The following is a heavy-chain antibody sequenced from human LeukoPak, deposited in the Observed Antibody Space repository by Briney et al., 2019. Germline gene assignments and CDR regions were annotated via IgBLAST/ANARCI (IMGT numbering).Heavy chain of an antibody. J-gene: IGHJ4*02. V-gene: IGHV3-21*01. CDR1: GFTFSSYA. Sequence: GGSLRLSCAASGFTFSSYAMSWVRQAPGKGLEWVSSISSSSSYIYYADSVKGRFTISRDSAKNSLYLQMNSLRAEDTAVYYCARDMELGYSSSGCFDYWGQGTLVTVSS. CDR2: ISSSSSYI. CDR3: ARDMELGYSSSGCFDY. D-gene: IGHD6-6*01.